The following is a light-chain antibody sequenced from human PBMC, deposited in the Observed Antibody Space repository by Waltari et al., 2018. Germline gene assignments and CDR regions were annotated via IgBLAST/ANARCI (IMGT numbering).Light chain of an antibody. Sequence: EIVLTQSPATLSLSPADTATLSCRASQSIASYLAWYQQKPGKPPRLLIYDASNRATGVPARFRGSGSGTDFTLTISSLEAEDFAVYYCQQRSNWTPHTFGQGARLEIK. V-gene: IGKV3-11*01. J-gene: IGKJ2*01. CDR1: QSIASY. CDR2: DAS. CDR3: QQRSNWTPHT.